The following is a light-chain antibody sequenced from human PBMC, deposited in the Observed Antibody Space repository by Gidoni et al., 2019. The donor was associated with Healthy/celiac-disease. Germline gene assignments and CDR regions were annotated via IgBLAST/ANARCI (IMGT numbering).Light chain of an antibody. CDR2: GAS. CDR3: QQYNNWPGT. J-gene: IGKJ1*01. Sequence: ELVMTQSPATLSVSPGERATLSCRASQSVSRNLAWYQQKPGQAPRLLIYGASTRATGIPARFSGSGSGTEFTLTISSLQSEDFAVYYCQQYNNWPGTFGQGTKVEIK. CDR1: QSVSRN. V-gene: IGKV3-15*01.